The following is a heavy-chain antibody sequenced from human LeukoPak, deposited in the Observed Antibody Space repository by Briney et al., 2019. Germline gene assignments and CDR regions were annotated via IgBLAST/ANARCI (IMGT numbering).Heavy chain of an antibody. Sequence: PSETLSLTCTVPGGSISSDSYYWSCIRQPAGKGLEWIGRIYSSGSTNYNPSLKSRVTISVDTSKNQLSLKLSSVTAADTAVYYCARATNDDYSSSQLDYWGQGTLVTVSS. V-gene: IGHV4-61*02. CDR3: ARATNDDYSSSQLDY. CDR1: GGSISSDSYY. D-gene: IGHD6-13*01. CDR2: IYSSGST. J-gene: IGHJ4*02.